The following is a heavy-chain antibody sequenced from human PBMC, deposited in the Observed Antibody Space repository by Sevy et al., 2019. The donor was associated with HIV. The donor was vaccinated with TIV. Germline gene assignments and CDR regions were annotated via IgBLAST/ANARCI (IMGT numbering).Heavy chain of an antibody. Sequence: GGSLRLSCVTSGFTFSGYGMHWVRQAPGKGLEWVAFIWSDGTKTHYAYSVKGRFTISRDNSKNTLYLQMNSLRVDDTAVYYCASAVGFCSGGRCDDYYFDMDVWGQGTTVTVSS. CDR3: ASAVGFCSGGRCDDYYFDMDV. CDR2: IWSDGTKT. CDR1: GFTFSGYG. V-gene: IGHV3-33*01. D-gene: IGHD2-15*01. J-gene: IGHJ6*02.